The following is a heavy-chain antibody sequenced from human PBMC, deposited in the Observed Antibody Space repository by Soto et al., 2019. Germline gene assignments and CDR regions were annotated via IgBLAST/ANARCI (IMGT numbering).Heavy chain of an antibody. J-gene: IGHJ6*02. CDR2: IWYDGSNE. CDR1: GFSFSSYG. CDR3: ARDDYYYYYGMDV. V-gene: IGHV3-33*08. Sequence: GGSLRLSCAASGFSFSSYGMHWVRQAPGKGLEWVAIIWYDGSNEYYADSVKGRFTISRDNSKNTVYLQMNSLRAEDTAVYYCARDDYYYYYGMDVWGQGTTVTVSS.